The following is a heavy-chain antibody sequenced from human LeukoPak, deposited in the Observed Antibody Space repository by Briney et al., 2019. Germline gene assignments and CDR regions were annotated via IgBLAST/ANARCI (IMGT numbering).Heavy chain of an antibody. CDR2: IYYSGTT. CDR3: AGKRITVATSRSDY. D-gene: IGHD3-16*01. CDR1: GDSINSDVYY. V-gene: IGHV4-30-4*08. Sequence: PSETLSLTCTVSGDSINSDVYYWNWIRQSPGKGLEWIGFIYYSGTTHYNPSLKRRVTISADTSRNQISLKLTSVTAADTAVYFCAGKRITVATSRSDYWGQGTLVTVSP. J-gene: IGHJ4*02.